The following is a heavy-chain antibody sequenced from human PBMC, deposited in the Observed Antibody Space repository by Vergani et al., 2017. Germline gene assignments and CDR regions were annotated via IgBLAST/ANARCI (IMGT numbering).Heavy chain of an antibody. CDR2: INHSGST. Sequence: QVQLQESGPGLVKPSETLSLTCTVSGGSISSYYWSWIRQPPGKGLEWIGEINHSGSTNYNPSLKSRVTISVDTSKNQFSLKLSSVTAADTAVYYCARGVVARLDYWGQGTLVTVSS. V-gene: IGHV4-59*12. D-gene: IGHD2-2*01. J-gene: IGHJ4*02. CDR1: GGSISSYY. CDR3: ARGVVARLDY.